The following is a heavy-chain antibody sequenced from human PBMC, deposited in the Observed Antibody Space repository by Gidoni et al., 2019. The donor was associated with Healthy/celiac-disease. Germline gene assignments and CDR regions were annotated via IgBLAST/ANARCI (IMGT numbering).Heavy chain of an antibody. J-gene: IGHJ4*02. CDR1: GFTFSSYA. V-gene: IGHV3-30*01. CDR3: ARGYSYGEGVFDY. Sequence: QVQLVESGGGVVQPGRSLRLSCAASGFTFSSYAMHWVRQAPGKGLEWVAVISYDGSNKYYADSVKGRYTISRDNSKNTLYRKMNSRRAEETAVYYCARGYSYGEGVFDYWGQGTLVTVSS. D-gene: IGHD5-18*01. CDR2: ISYDGSNK.